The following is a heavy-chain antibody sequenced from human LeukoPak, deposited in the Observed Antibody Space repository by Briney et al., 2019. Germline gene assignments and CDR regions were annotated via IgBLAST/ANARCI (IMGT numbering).Heavy chain of an antibody. Sequence: ASVKVSCKASGYTFTSYGISWVRQAPGQGLEWMGWISAYNGNTNYAQKLQGRVTITRDTSASTAYMELSSLRSQDTAVYFCARNIGWPSASWGQGTLVTVSS. CDR1: GYTFTSYG. V-gene: IGHV1-18*01. CDR3: ARNIGWPSAS. D-gene: IGHD5-12*01. CDR2: ISAYNGNT. J-gene: IGHJ4*02.